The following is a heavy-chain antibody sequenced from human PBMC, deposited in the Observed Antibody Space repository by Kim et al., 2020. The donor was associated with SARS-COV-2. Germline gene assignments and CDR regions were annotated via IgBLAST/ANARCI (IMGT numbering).Heavy chain of an antibody. Sequence: ASVKVSCKASGYTFTSYGISWVRQAPGQGLEWMGWISAYNGNTNYAQKLQGRVTMTTDTSTSTAYMELRSLRSDDTAVYYCARVLSIALRNYYYGMDVWGQGTTVTVSS. V-gene: IGHV1-18*04. D-gene: IGHD6-6*01. CDR1: GYTFTSYG. CDR2: ISAYNGNT. J-gene: IGHJ6*02. CDR3: ARVLSIALRNYYYGMDV.